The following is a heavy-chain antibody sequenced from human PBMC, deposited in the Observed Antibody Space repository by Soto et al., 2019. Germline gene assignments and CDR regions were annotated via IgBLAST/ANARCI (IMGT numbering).Heavy chain of an antibody. CDR1: GYSFTSYW. CDR3: ARRAYYDSSGYYYYYYGMDV. J-gene: IGHJ6*02. Sequence: GESLKISCKGSGYSFTSYWISWVRQMPGKGRGWMGRIDPSDSYTNYSPSFQGHVTISADKSISTAYLQWSSLKASDTAMYYCARRAYYDSSGYYYYYYGMDVWGQGTTVTVSS. D-gene: IGHD3-22*01. V-gene: IGHV5-10-1*01. CDR2: IDPSDSYT.